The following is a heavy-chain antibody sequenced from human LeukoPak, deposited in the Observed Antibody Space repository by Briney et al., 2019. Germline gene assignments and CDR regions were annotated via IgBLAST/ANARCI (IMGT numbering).Heavy chain of an antibody. J-gene: IGHJ6*02. D-gene: IGHD3-10*01. CDR1: GFTFSSYS. CDR3: ARDGPSGTHYYYYGMDV. Sequence: PGGSLRLSCAASGFTFSSYSMNWVRQAPGKGLEWVSSISSSSSYIYYADSVKGRFTISRDNAKNSLYLQMNSLRAEDTAVYYCARDGPSGTHYYYYGMDVWGQGTTVTVSS. CDR2: ISSSSSYI. V-gene: IGHV3-21*01.